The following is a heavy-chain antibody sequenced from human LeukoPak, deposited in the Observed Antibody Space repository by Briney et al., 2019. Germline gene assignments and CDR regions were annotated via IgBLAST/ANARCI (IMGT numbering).Heavy chain of an antibody. CDR2: FSRSSSYI. Sequence: PGGSLRLSCVASGFTFSTYSMNWVRQAPGKGLEWVSSFSRSSSYIYYADSVKGRFTISRDNAKNSLYLQMNSLRAEDTAVYYCARDPGYCSGGGCHQNYFDYWSQGTLVTVSS. D-gene: IGHD2-15*01. V-gene: IGHV3-21*01. CDR1: GFTFSTYS. J-gene: IGHJ4*02. CDR3: ARDPGYCSGGGCHQNYFDY.